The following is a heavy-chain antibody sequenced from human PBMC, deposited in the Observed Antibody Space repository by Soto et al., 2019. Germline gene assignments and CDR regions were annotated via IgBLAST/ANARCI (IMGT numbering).Heavy chain of an antibody. V-gene: IGHV4-34*01. J-gene: IGHJ6*02. CDR3: ARGRGYCSSTSCWKDV. Sequence: LSLPCAVYGGSFSGYYWSWIRQPPGKGLEWIGEINHSGSTNYNPSLKSRVTISVDTSKNQFSLKLSSVTAADTAVYYCARGRGYCSSTSCWKDVWGQGTTVTVSS. CDR2: INHSGST. D-gene: IGHD2-2*01. CDR1: GGSFSGYY.